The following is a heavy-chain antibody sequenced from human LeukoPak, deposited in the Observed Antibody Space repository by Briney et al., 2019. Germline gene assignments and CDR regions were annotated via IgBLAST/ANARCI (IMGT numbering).Heavy chain of an antibody. Sequence: GSLRLSCAASGFTFSSYEMNWVRQAPGKGLEWVSAISGSGGSTYYTDSVKGRCTISRDNSKNTLYLQMNSLRAEDTAVYYCAKDGGEYYDILTGYYPRLYYMDVWGKGTTVTISS. D-gene: IGHD3-9*01. J-gene: IGHJ6*03. CDR3: AKDGGEYYDILTGYYPRLYYMDV. CDR1: GFTFSSYE. CDR2: ISGSGGST. V-gene: IGHV3-23*01.